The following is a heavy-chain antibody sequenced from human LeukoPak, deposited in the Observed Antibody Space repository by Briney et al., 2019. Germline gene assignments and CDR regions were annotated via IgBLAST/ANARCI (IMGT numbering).Heavy chain of an antibody. D-gene: IGHD6-19*01. CDR3: ASGGSSGWYEELDY. CDR1: GFTFSSYA. CDR2: ISYDGSNK. J-gene: IGHJ4*02. Sequence: GGSLRLSCAASGFTFSSYAMHWVRQAPGKGLEWVAVISYDGSNKYYADSVKGRFTISRDNSKNTLYLQMNSLRAEDTAVYYCASGGSSGWYEELDYWGQGTLVTVSS. V-gene: IGHV3-30*04.